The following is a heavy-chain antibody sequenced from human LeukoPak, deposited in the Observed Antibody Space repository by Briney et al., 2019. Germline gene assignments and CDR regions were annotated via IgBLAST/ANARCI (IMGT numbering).Heavy chain of an antibody. CDR2: IWYDGSNK. V-gene: IGHV3-33*01. Sequence: SGGSLRLSCAASGFTFSSYGMHWVRQAPGKGLEWVAVIWYDGSNKYYADSVKGRFTISRDNSENTLYLQMNSLRAEDTAVYYCASIIGRSSNEDYWGQGTLVTVSS. D-gene: IGHD6-13*01. CDR3: ASIIGRSSNEDY. J-gene: IGHJ4*02. CDR1: GFTFSSYG.